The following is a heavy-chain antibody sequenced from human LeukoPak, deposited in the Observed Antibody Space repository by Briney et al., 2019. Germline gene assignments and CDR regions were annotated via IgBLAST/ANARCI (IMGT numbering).Heavy chain of an antibody. Sequence: GGSLRLSCAASGFTFSSYWMSWVRQAPGKGLEWVSAISGAGGSTYYADSLKGRFTISRDNSKNTLYLQMNSLRVEDTAIYYCAKRVAYSSGYYWDYWGQGTLVTVSS. D-gene: IGHD6-19*01. J-gene: IGHJ4*02. CDR3: AKRVAYSSGYYWDY. CDR2: ISGAGGST. V-gene: IGHV3-23*01. CDR1: GFTFSSYW.